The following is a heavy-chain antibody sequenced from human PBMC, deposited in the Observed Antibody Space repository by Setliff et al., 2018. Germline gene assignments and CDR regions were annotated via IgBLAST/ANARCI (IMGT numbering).Heavy chain of an antibody. Sequence: GASVKVSCKASGYSFTFTSSAVQWVRQARGQRLEWIGWIVVGSGNTNYAQKFQERVTITRDMSTSTAYMELSSLRSEDTAVYYCAAEPDYDILTGWPYYFDYWGQGTLVTVSS. CDR1: GYSFTFTSSA. J-gene: IGHJ4*02. D-gene: IGHD3-9*01. CDR3: AAEPDYDILTGWPYYFDY. CDR2: IVVGSGNT. V-gene: IGHV1-58*01.